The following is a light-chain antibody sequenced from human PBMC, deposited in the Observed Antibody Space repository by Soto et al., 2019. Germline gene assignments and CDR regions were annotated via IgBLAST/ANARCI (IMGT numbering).Light chain of an antibody. CDR3: QQTRSYPST. Sequence: IQLTQSPSSLSASVGDSVTITCRASQGIITYLAWYQQKPGKAPNLLIYGSSTLQSGVPLRFSGSGSGTDFTLTINSLQAKDFATYYCQQTRSYPSTFGGGTKVDSK. J-gene: IGKJ4*01. CDR1: QGIITY. CDR2: GSS. V-gene: IGKV1-9*01.